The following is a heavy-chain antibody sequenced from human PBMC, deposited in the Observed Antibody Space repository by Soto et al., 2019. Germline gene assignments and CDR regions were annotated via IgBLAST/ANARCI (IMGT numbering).Heavy chain of an antibody. CDR1: GFTFDDYG. V-gene: IGHV3-20*04. D-gene: IGHD5-18*01. CDR2: INWNGGST. J-gene: IGHJ3*02. Sequence: GGSLRLSCAASGFTFDDYGMSWVRQAPGKGLEWVSGINWNGGSTGYADSVKGRFTISRDNAKNSLYLQMNSLRAEDTALYYCARALIRGYSYGCAFDIWGQGTMVTVSS. CDR3: ARALIRGYSYGCAFDI.